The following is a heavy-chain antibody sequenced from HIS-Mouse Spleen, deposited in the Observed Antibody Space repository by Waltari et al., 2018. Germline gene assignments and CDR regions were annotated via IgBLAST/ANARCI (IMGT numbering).Heavy chain of an antibody. D-gene: IGHD3-9*01. Sequence: QVQLQQSGPGLVKPSQTLSLTCAISGDSVPSNSAAWNWLQQSPSKGLEWLGRTYYRSKWYNDYAVSVKSRITINPDTSKNQFSLQLNSVTPEDTAVYYCARDQTGRYYDILTGYYFDYWGQGTLVTVSS. CDR3: ARDQTGRYYDILTGYYFDY. CDR2: TYYRSKWYN. CDR1: GDSVPSNSAA. J-gene: IGHJ4*02. V-gene: IGHV6-1*01.